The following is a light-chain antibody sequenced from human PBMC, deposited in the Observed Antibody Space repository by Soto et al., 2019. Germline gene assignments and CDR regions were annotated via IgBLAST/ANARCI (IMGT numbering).Light chain of an antibody. CDR1: QSVGSSY. J-gene: IGKJ1*01. CDR3: QQYGSSPRT. V-gene: IGKV3-20*01. Sequence: PGERATLSCRASQSVGSSYLAWYQQKPGQAPRLIIYGASIRATGIPDRFSGSGSGTDFTLTISRLDPEDFAVYYCQQYGSSPRTFGQGTKVDIK. CDR2: GAS.